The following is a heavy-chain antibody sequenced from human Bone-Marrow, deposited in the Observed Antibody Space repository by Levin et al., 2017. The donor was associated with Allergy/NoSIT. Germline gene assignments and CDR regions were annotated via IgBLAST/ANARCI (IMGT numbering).Heavy chain of an antibody. CDR3: AKQHDGGSGWYVPYLYFDY. CDR2: ISCSGGST. Sequence: GGSLRLSCAASGFTFSSYGMSWVRQAPGKGLEWVSAISCSGGSTYYADSVKGRFTISRDNSKNTLYLQMNSLRAEDTAVYYCAKQHDGGSGWYVPYLYFDYWGQGTLVTVSS. V-gene: IGHV3-23*01. CDR1: GFTFSSYG. J-gene: IGHJ4*02. D-gene: IGHD6-19*01.